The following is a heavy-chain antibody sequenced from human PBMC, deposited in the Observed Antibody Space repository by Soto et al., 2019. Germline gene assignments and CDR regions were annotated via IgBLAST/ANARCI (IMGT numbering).Heavy chain of an antibody. CDR2: IIPILGIA. CDR1: GGTLPNYT. J-gene: IGHJ6*02. V-gene: IGHV1-69*04. CDR3: ARDRVGSTYYYGMDV. D-gene: IGHD3-10*01. Sequence: SVNVSCKACGGTLPNYTISWVRQAPGKGLEWMGRIIPILGIANYAQKFQGRVTITADKSTSTAYRELSSLRSEDTAVYYCARDRVGSTYYYGMDVWGQGTTVTVSS.